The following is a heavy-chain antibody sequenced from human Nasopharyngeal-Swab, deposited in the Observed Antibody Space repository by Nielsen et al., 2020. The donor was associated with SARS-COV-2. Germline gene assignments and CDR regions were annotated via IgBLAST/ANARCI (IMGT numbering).Heavy chain of an antibody. Sequence: WVRQAPGQGFEWMVGSYSGNGNTGYAQKFQGRVTMTRGTSTSTAYMELSSQRSEDIDVYYCASPQGPRTDKRLLGTGGGVWPTKNNWFDPWGQGTLVTVSS. J-gene: IGHJ5*02. D-gene: IGHD3-16*01. CDR2: SYSGNGNT. CDR3: ASPQGPRTDKRLLGTGGGVWPTKNNWFDP. V-gene: IGHV1-3*02.